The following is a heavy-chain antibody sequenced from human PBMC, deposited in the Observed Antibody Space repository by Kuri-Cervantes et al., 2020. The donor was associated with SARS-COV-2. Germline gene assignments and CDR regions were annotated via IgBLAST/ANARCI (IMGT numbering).Heavy chain of an antibody. V-gene: IGHV6-1*01. CDR2: TYYRTYYRSQWYN. CDR3: ARDLPGYCSGGSCGGQFGY. CDR1: GDSVSNNKAA. J-gene: IGHJ4*02. Sequence: SCALSGDSVSNNKAAWNWIRQSTSRGLEWLGRTYYRTYYRSQWYNDYAGSVISRIIINADTSKNQFSLKLSSVTAADTAVYYCARDLPGYCSGGSCGGQFGYWGQGTLVTVSS. D-gene: IGHD2-15*01.